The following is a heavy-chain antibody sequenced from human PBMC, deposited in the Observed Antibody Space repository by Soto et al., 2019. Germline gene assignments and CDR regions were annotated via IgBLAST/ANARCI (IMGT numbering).Heavy chain of an antibody. CDR2: ISYDGSNK. V-gene: IGHV3-30*18. CDR1: GFTFSSYG. J-gene: IGHJ4*02. D-gene: IGHD3-9*01. CDR3: AKMQRYFDWLPPD. Sequence: QVQLVESGGGVVQPGRSLRLSCAASGFTFSSYGMHWVRLAPGKGLEWVAVISYDGSNKYYADSVKGRFTISRDNSKNTLYLQMNSLRAEDTAVYYCAKMQRYFDWLPPDWGQGTLVTVSS.